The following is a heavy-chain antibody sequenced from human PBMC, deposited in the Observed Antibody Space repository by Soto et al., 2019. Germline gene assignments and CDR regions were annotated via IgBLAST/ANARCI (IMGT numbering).Heavy chain of an antibody. V-gene: IGHV4-30-4*01. Sequence: SETLSLTCTVSGVSLTSDYSFWSWIRQPPGEGLEWIGHIFDSGTTYTNPSLRSQVAISLDTSKNHFSLTLSSVTAADTAVYYCARGPSGDKVHYWGQGALVTAPQ. D-gene: IGHD7-27*01. CDR3: ARGPSGDKVHY. CDR2: IFDSGTT. CDR1: GVSLTSDYSF. J-gene: IGHJ4*02.